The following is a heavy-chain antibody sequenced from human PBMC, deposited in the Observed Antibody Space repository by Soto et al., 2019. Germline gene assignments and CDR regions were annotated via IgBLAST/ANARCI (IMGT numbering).Heavy chain of an antibody. V-gene: IGHV1-46*01. D-gene: IGHD2-15*01. CDR2: VNPSGGST. CDR1: GYLFTSYS. Sequence: ASVKVSCKASGYLFTSYSMHWVRLAPGQGLEWMGVVNPSGGSTKYAQNFQGRVTMTRDTSTTTIYMELSSLRSDDTAIYYCSREENCSGGTCYSEYFHRWGQGTLVTVSS. CDR3: SREENCSGGTCYSEYFHR. J-gene: IGHJ1*01.